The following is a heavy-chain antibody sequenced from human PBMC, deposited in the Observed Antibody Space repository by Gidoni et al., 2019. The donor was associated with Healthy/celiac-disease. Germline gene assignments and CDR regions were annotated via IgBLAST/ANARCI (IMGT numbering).Heavy chain of an antibody. CDR3: ARDVSIVVVPAAYYYYGMDV. D-gene: IGHD2-2*01. J-gene: IGHJ6*02. Sequence: VQLQQWGAGLLKPSETLSLACAVYVGSFSGYYWSWIRQPPGKGLEWIGEINHSGSTNYNPSLKSRVTISVDTSKNQFSLKLSSVTAADTAVYYCARDVSIVVVPAAYYYYGMDVWGQGTTVTVSS. V-gene: IGHV4-34*01. CDR2: INHSGST. CDR1: VGSFSGYY.